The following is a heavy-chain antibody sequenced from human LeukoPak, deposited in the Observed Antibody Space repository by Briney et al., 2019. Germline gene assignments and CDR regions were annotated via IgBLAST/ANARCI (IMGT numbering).Heavy chain of an antibody. J-gene: IGHJ4*02. V-gene: IGHV3-30*02. CDR2: IRYDGSIK. D-gene: IGHD3-22*01. CDR1: GITFSRYG. Sequence: GGSLRLSCAASGITFSRYGMHWVRQAPGKGLEWVTFIRYDGSIKYYADSVKGRFTMSRDNSKNTLFLQMNSLRAEDTAVYYCARDPAPYYYDSSGYYYENWGQGTLVTVSS. CDR3: ARDPAPYYYDSSGYYYEN.